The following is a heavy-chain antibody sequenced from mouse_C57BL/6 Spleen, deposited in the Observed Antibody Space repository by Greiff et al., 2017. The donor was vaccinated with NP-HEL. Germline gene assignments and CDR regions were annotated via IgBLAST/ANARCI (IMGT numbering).Heavy chain of an antibody. CDR1: GFSLTSYG. Sequence: VQRVESGPGLVQPSQSLSITCTVSGFSLTSYGVHWVRQSPGKGLEWLGVIWRGGSTDYNAAFMSRLSITKDNSKSQVFFKMNSLQADDTAIYYCAKKSRDYYAMDYWGQGTSVTVSS. CDR3: AKKSRDYYAMDY. V-gene: IGHV2-5*01. J-gene: IGHJ4*01. CDR2: IWRGGST.